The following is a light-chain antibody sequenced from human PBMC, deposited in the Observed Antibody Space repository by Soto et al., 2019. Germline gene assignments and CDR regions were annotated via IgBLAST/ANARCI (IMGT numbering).Light chain of an antibody. J-gene: IGLJ1*01. CDR1: SSNVAINP. CDR2: ETD. Sequence: QSVLTQPPSVSGTPGQRVTISCSGSSSNVAINPVNWYQHLPGAAPRLLIYETDRRSSGVPDRFSASKSGTSASLAISGLTSEDEADYYCEAWDETLDGFYVFGTGTQLTVL. CDR3: EAWDETLDGFYV. V-gene: IGLV1-44*01.